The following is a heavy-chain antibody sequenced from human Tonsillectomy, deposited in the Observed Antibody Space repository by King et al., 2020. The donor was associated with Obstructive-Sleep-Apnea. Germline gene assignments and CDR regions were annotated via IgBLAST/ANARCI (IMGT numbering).Heavy chain of an antibody. V-gene: IGHV4-34*01. D-gene: IGHD4-11*01. CDR1: SESFSGYY. CDR3: AKSRLYSYYDPFDV. Sequence: VQLQQWGAGLLKPSETLSLTCGVYSESFSGYYWGWIRQPPGKRLEWIGEINHSGYTKYNSSLKRRVTMSVDRSKSQISLTLTSVTAADTAVYYCAKSRLYSYYDPFDVWGQGTMVTVSS. CDR2: INHSGYT. J-gene: IGHJ3*01.